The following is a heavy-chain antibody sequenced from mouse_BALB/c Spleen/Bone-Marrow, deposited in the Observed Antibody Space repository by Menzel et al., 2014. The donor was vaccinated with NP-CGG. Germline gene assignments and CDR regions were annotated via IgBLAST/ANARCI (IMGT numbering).Heavy chain of an antibody. J-gene: IGHJ1*01. CDR3: ARGGNWDDFDV. CDR1: GFTFSSFG. D-gene: IGHD4-1*01. CDR2: ISSGSTSI. V-gene: IGHV5-17*02. Sequence: EVKLMDSGGGLVQPGGSRKLSCAASGFTFSSFGMHWVRRAPERGLEWVAYISSGSTSIFYSDTVRGRFTISRDNPKDTLFLQMTSLTSEDTAMYYCARGGNWDDFDVWGAGTTVTVSS.